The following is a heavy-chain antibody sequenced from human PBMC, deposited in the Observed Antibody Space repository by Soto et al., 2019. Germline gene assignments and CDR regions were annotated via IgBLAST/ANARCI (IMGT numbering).Heavy chain of an antibody. CDR2: INDSGNI. V-gene: IGHV4-34*01. Sequence: QVQLQQWGAGLLKPSETLSLTCAVYGGSFSGYQWSWIRQTPGKGLEWIGEINDSGNINYNPSLKSRVTILVEMVKKQNSLRLSSVTAADTAVYFCARGLIVWFGELSRRGGYYYYMDVWGKGTTVTVSS. CDR3: ARGLIVWFGELSRRGGYYYYMDV. J-gene: IGHJ6*03. CDR1: GGSFSGYQ. D-gene: IGHD3-10*01.